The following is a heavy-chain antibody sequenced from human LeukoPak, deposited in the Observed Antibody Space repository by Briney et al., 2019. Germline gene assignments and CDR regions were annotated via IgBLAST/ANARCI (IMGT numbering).Heavy chain of an antibody. CDR1: GGTFSSYA. Sequence: SVKVSCKASGGTFSSYAISWVRQAPGQGLEWMGGIIPMFGSPNYAQKFQGRVTITADESTSTAYMELSSLRSDDTAVYYCARVPRGLRPLGWFDPWGQGTLVTVSS. V-gene: IGHV1-69*13. CDR2: IIPMFGSP. J-gene: IGHJ5*02. D-gene: IGHD5-12*01. CDR3: ARVPRGLRPLGWFDP.